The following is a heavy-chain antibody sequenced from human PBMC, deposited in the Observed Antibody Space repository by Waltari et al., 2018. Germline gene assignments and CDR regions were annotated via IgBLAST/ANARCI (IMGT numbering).Heavy chain of an antibody. CDR1: GDSITNYY. V-gene: IGHV4-4*07. J-gene: IGHJ6*03. CDR3: ARVSRSSGTYYYYMDV. CDR2: IYNSGTT. D-gene: IGHD3-22*01. Sequence: QVQLQESGPGLVKPSETLSLTCTVSGDSITNYYWNWIRQPAGKGLEWIGRIYNSGTTNYNPSVQSRVTMSRDTSKNQFSLNLNSVTAADTAVYYCARVSRSSGTYYYYMDVWGTGTTVTVS.